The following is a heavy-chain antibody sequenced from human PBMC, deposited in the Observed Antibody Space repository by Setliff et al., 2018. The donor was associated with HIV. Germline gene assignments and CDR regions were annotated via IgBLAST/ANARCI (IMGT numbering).Heavy chain of an antibody. CDR1: GDTFSNSL. D-gene: IGHD3-22*01. V-gene: IGHV1-69*10. CDR3: ARDRDSSGYYYGDAFDI. J-gene: IGHJ3*02. Sequence: SVKVSCKASGDTFSNSLVTWVRQAPGQGLEWMGGIIPILGIANYAQKFQGRVTITADKSTSTAYMELSSLRSEDTAGYYCARDRDSSGYYYGDAFDIWGQGTMVTVSS. CDR2: IIPILGIA.